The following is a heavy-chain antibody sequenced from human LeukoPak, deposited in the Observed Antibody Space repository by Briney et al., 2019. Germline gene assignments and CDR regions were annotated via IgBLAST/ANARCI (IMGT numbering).Heavy chain of an antibody. CDR2: INPNSGGT. V-gene: IGHV1-2*02. CDR3: ARDPTRRPDIVVVPATSTPYYYYYMDV. Sequence: ASVKVSCKASGYTFTGYYMHWVRQAPGQGLEWMGWINPNSGGTNYAQKFQGRVTMTRDTSISTAYMELSRLRSDDTAVYYCARDPTRRPDIVVVPATSTPYYYYYMDVWGKGTTVTVSS. J-gene: IGHJ6*03. D-gene: IGHD2-2*01. CDR1: GYTFTGYY.